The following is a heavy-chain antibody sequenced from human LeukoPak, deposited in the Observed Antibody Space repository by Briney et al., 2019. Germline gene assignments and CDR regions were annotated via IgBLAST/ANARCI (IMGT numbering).Heavy chain of an antibody. CDR2: IIYSGST. J-gene: IGHJ5*01. V-gene: IGHV4-59*01. Sequence: SETLSLTCTVSADSFTTNYWSWIRQSQGKGLEWIGYIIYSGSTTYNPSLKSRVTISLDTSKNQFSLKLSSVTAADTAVYYCARDRWFDCWGQGTLVTVSS. CDR3: ARDRWFDC. CDR1: ADSFTTNY.